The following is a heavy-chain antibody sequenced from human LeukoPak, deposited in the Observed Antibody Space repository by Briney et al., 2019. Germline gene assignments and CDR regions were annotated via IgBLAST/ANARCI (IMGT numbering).Heavy chain of an antibody. CDR3: ARGGRRDRGYGGPGY. CDR2: IKRDGSEK. V-gene: IGHV3-7*01. J-gene: IGHJ4*02. D-gene: IGHD4-23*01. Sequence: PGGSLRLSCAASGFTFTDYWMSWVRQAPGKGLEWVANIKRDGSEKYYVDSVKGRFTISRDNAKNSLYLQMNSLRAEDTAVYYCARGGRRDRGYGGPGYWGQGTLVTVSS. CDR1: GFTFTDYW.